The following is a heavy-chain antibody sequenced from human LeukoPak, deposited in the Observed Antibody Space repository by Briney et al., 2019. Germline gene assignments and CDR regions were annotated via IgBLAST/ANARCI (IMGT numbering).Heavy chain of an antibody. CDR1: GYSFTSYW. CDR3: ARRKGYYDTSGYYAFDY. D-gene: IGHD3-22*01. V-gene: IGHV5-51*01. CDR2: IYPGDSGT. J-gene: IGHJ4*02. Sequence: GASLKISCKGSGYSFTSYWIGWVRQLPGKGLEWMGIIYPGDSGTRYSPSFQGQVTISADKSISTAYLQWSSLKASDTAMYYCARRKGYYDTSGYYAFDYWGQGTMVTVSS.